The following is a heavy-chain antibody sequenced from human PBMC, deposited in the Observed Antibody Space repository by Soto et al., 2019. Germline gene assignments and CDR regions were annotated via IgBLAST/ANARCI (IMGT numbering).Heavy chain of an antibody. CDR3: ARSQGSSTSLEVYYYYCYGMDV. CDR1: GGTFSSYA. D-gene: IGHD2-2*01. CDR2: IIPISDTT. V-gene: IGHV1-69*01. Sequence: QVQLVQSGAEVKKPGSSVKVSCKASGGTFSSYAISWVRQAPGQGLEWMGGIIPISDTTNYAEKFQGRVTITADDSTSTAYMELSSLRSEDTAVYYCARSQGSSTSLEVYYYYCYGMDVWGQGTTVTVSS. J-gene: IGHJ6*02.